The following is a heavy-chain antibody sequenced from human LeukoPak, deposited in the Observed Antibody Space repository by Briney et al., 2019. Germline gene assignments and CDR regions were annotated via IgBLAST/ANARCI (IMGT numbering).Heavy chain of an antibody. D-gene: IGHD6-13*01. V-gene: IGHV3-74*01. CDR3: ARDGTFDN. Sequence: GGSLRLSCAASGFTFRNYWMHWIRQGPGKELVWVSRISGDGTTTHYADSTQGRFTISRDNAKNTLYLQMSSLRVEDTALYYCARDGTFDNWGQGTLVTVSS. CDR2: ISGDGTTT. CDR1: GFTFRNYW. J-gene: IGHJ4*02.